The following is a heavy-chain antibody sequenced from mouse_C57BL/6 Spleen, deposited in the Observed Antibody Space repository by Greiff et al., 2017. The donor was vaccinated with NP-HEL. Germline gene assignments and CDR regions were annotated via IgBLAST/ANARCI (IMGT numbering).Heavy chain of an antibody. V-gene: IGHV1-80*01. CDR2: IYPGDGDT. J-gene: IGHJ3*01. D-gene: IGHD2-4*01. CDR3: GRGDYDEAWFAY. CDR1: GYAFSSYW. Sequence: QVQLKQSGAELVKPGASVKISCKASGYAFSSYWMNWVKQRPGKGLEWIGQIYPGDGDTNYNGKFKGKATLTADNSSSTAYMQLSSLTSEDSAVYFWGRGDYDEAWFAYWGQGTLVTVSA.